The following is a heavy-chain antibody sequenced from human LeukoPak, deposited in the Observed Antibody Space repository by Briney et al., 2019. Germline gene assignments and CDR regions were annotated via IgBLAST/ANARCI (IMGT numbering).Heavy chain of an antibody. V-gene: IGHV1-2*02. CDR2: INPNSSGT. CDR1: GYTFTCYY. D-gene: IGHD2-15*01. Sequence: GASVTVSFKSSGYTFTCYYMHWVRHAQGQGLEWMGWINPNSSGTNYAQKFQGRVTMTSDTSISTAYMELSRLRSDDTAVYYCARDYCRGGSCYTLDYWGQGTLVTVSS. J-gene: IGHJ4*02. CDR3: ARDYCRGGSCYTLDY.